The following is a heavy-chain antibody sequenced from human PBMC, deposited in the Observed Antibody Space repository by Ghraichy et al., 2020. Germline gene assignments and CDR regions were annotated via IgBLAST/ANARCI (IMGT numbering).Heavy chain of an antibody. Sequence: SQTLSLTCTVSGGSISSGDYYWSWIRQPPGKGLEWIGYIYYSGSTYYNPSLKSRVTISVDTSKNQFSLKLSSVTAADTAVYYCARADFWSGYPYYGMDVWGQGTTVTVSS. D-gene: IGHD3-3*01. CDR2: IYYSGST. J-gene: IGHJ6*02. V-gene: IGHV4-30-4*01. CDR1: GGSISSGDYY. CDR3: ARADFWSGYPYYGMDV.